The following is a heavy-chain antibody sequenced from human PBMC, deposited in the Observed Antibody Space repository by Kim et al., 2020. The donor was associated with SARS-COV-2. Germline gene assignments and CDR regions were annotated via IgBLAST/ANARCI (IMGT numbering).Heavy chain of an antibody. V-gene: IGHV3-49*04. CDR1: GFTFGDYA. Sequence: GGSLRLSCTASGFTFGDYAMSWVRQAPGKGLEWVGFIRSKAYGGTTEYAASVKGRFTISRDDSKSIAYLQMNSLKTEDTAVYYCTRDIYSSGWWEDEDYWGQGTLVTVSS. D-gene: IGHD6-19*01. J-gene: IGHJ4*02. CDR2: IRSKAYGGTT. CDR3: TRDIYSSGWWEDEDY.